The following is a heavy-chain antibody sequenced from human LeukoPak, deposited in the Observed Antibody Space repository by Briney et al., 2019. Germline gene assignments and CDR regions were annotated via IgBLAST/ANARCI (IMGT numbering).Heavy chain of an antibody. CDR3: ARGGTIKNGMDV. Sequence: TSETLSLTCTVSGGSISSYYWSWIRQPPGKGLEWIGYIYYSGSTNYNPSLKSRVTMSVDTSKNQFSLKLSSVTAANTAVYYCARGGTIKNGMDVWGQGTTVTVSS. V-gene: IGHV4-59*01. CDR1: GGSISSYY. CDR2: IYYSGST. J-gene: IGHJ6*02. D-gene: IGHD1-14*01.